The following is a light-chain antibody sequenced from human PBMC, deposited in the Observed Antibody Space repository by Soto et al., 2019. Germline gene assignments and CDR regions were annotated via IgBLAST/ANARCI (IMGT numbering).Light chain of an antibody. J-gene: IGLJ1*01. CDR3: QSYDSSLSAPV. CDR1: SSNIGAGYD. V-gene: IGLV1-40*01. Sequence: QSVLTQPPSVSGAPGQRVTISCTGSSSNIGAGYDVHWYQQLPGTAPKLLIYGNSNRPSGVPDRFSGSKSGTSASLAITGLQAEDAVDYYCQSYDSSLSAPVFGTGTKLTVL. CDR2: GNS.